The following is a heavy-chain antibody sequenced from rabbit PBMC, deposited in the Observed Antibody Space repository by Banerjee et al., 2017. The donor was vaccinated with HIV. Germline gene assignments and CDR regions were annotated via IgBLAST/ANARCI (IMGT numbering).Heavy chain of an antibody. D-gene: IGHD7-1*01. J-gene: IGHJ4*01. Sequence: QEQLVESGGDLVKPGASLTLTCTASGFSFSSSYYMCWVRQAPGKGLEWIACIYAGSSGTAYYASWAKGRFTVSKISSTTVTLQMTSLTAADTATYFCARDSYGTGGLLHLRGPGTLVTVS. CDR2: IYAGSSGTA. CDR3: ARDSYGTGGLLHL. V-gene: IGHV1S45*01. CDR1: GFSFSSSYY.